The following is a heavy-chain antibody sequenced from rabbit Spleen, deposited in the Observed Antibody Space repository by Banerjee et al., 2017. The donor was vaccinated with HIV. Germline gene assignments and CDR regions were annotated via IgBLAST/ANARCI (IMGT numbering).Heavy chain of an antibody. CDR1: GFSFSNSYY. D-gene: IGHD1-1*01. Sequence: QSLEESGGGLVKPGASLTLTCTASGFSFSNSYYMCWVRQAPGKGLEWIACIYTGDGNTYYASWVNGRFTISKTSSTTVTLQMTSLTVADTATYFCARDTATSFSTYGMDLWGPGTLVTVS. J-gene: IGHJ6*01. CDR3: ARDTATSFSTYGMDL. CDR2: IYTGDGNT. V-gene: IGHV1S40*01.